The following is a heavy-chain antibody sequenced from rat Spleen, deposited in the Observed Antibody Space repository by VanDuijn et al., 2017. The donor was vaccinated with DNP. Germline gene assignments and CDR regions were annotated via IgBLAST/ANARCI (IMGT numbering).Heavy chain of an antibody. CDR2: ITTDGGST. CDR3: AKGSYGAHFDY. D-gene: IGHD1-12*01. CDR1: GFTFSSYW. J-gene: IGHJ2*01. V-gene: IGHV5-58*01. Sequence: EVQLVESGGGLVQPGRSLTLSCAASGFTFSSYWMYWIRQAPGQGLEWVASITTDGGSTYYPDSVKGRFTSSRDNAENTVYLQMNSLRSEDTATYYCAKGSYGAHFDYWGQGVMVTVSS.